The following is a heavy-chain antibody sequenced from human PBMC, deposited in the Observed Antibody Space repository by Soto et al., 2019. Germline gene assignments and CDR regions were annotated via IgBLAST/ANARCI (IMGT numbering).Heavy chain of an antibody. D-gene: IGHD6-13*01. Sequence: PSETLSLTCTVSGGSIISYYWSWIRQPPGKGLEWIGYIYYSGSTNYNPSLKSRVTISVDTSKNQFSLKLSSVTAADTAVYYCARHYRRAATSHGAFEIWGQGTMVTVSS. CDR2: IYYSGST. CDR3: ARHYRRAATSHGAFEI. CDR1: GGSIISYY. J-gene: IGHJ3*02. V-gene: IGHV4-59*08.